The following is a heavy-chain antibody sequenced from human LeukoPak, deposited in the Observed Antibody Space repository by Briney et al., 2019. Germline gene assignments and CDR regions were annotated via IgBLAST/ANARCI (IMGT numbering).Heavy chain of an antibody. CDR2: IYPNSGDT. D-gene: IGHD4-17*01. CDR3: ARSDYGDYDLLTWFDP. CDR1: GHTFTDYY. V-gene: IGHV1-2*02. Sequence: ASVKVSCKASGHTFTDYYIHWVRQAPGQGLEWMGWIYPNSGDTNYAQKFQGRVTMTRDTSVSTAYMELSRLRSDDTAVYYCARSDYGDYDLLTWFDPWGQGTLVTVSS. J-gene: IGHJ5*02.